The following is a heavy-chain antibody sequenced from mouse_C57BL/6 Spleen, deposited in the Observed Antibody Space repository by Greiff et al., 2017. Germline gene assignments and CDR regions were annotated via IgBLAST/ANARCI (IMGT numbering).Heavy chain of an antibody. V-gene: IGHV1-15*01. CDR3: TRRRWDDY. Sequence: VQLQESGAELVRPGASVTLSCKASGYTFTDYEMHWVKQTPVHGLEWIGAIDPETGGTAYNQKFKGKAILTADKSSSTAYMELRSLTAEDSAVYYCTRRRWDDYWGQGTTLTVSS. J-gene: IGHJ2*01. CDR2: IDPETGGT. CDR1: GYTFTDYE. D-gene: IGHD4-1*01.